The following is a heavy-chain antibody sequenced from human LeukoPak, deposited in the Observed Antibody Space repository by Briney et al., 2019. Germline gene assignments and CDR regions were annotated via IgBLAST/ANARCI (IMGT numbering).Heavy chain of an antibody. J-gene: IGHJ4*02. Sequence: GGSLRLSCAASGFIFSDYYMSWIRQAPGKGLEWVSYISSTSSYTAYADSVKGRFTISRDNAKNSLYLQMNSLRAEDTAEYFCAKATNTATGTPTLAIDYWGQGTLVTVSS. CDR2: ISSTSSYT. CDR3: AKATNTATGTPTLAIDY. V-gene: IGHV3-11*05. D-gene: IGHD6-13*01. CDR1: GFIFSDYY.